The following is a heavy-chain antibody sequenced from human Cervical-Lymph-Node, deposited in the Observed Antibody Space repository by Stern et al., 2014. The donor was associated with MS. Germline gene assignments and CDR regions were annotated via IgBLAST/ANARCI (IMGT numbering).Heavy chain of an antibody. CDR3: VRADGSTDDY. Sequence: VQLVESGGGLVKPGGSLRLSCAASGFSFRNYYMSWLRQAPGKGLEWVSYISSSGDHIDYADSVKGRFTISRDNAKNSLYLQMNSLRADDTAIYYCVRADGSTDDYWGQGTLVTVSS. V-gene: IGHV3-11*01. J-gene: IGHJ4*02. CDR1: GFSFRNYY. CDR2: ISSSGDHI. D-gene: IGHD3-10*01.